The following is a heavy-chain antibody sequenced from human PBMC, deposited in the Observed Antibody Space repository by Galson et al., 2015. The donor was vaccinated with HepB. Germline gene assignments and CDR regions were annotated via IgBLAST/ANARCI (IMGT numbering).Heavy chain of an antibody. J-gene: IGHJ6*03. Sequence: SVKVSCKASGGTFSSYAISWVRQAPGQGLEWMGRIIPILGIANYAQKFQGRVTITADKSTSTAYMELSSLRSEDTAVYYCAREIAAGKGTTWVYYYYYMDVWGKGTTVTVSS. CDR3: AREIAAGKGTTWVYYYYYMDV. V-gene: IGHV1-69*04. CDR1: GGTFSSYA. D-gene: IGHD1-7*01. CDR2: IIPILGIA.